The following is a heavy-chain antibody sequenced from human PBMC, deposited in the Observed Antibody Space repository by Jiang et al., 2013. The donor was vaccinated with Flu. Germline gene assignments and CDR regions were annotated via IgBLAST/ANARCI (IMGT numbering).Heavy chain of an antibody. CDR1: GGTFSSYA. CDR3: ESIAAAGTAVY. Sequence: AEVKKPGSSVKVSCKASGGTFSSYAISWVRQAPGQGLEWMGGIVPIFGTANYAQKFQGRVTITADKSTSTAYMELSSLRSEDTAVYYCESIAAAGTAVYWGQGTLVTVSS. V-gene: IGHV1-69*06. J-gene: IGHJ4*02. CDR2: IVPIFGTA. D-gene: IGHD6-13*01.